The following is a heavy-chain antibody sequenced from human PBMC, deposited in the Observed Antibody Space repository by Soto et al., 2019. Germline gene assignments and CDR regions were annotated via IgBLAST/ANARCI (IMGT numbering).Heavy chain of an antibody. CDR3: AGDEGYYYSGMDV. CDR2: IYPTGNT. Sequence: PSETLSLTCTVSGGSISSYYWSWIRQTAGKGLEWIGRIYPTGNTHYNPSLKSRVTLSIDTSKNQLSLKMSSVTAADPAVYFCAGDEGYYYSGMDVWGQGTAVTVSS. J-gene: IGHJ6*02. V-gene: IGHV4-4*07. CDR1: GGSISSYY.